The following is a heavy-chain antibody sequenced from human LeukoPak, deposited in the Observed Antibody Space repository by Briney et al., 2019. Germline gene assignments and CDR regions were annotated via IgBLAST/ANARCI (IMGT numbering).Heavy chain of an antibody. Sequence: GGSLRLSCAASGFTFSSYSMNWVRQAPGKGLERVSYISSSSSTIYYADSVKGRFTISRDNAKNSLYLQMNSLRAEDTAVYYCASPSLGVGSLFDFWGQGTLVTVSS. V-gene: IGHV3-48*01. J-gene: IGHJ4*02. D-gene: IGHD1-26*01. CDR3: ASPSLGVGSLFDF. CDR2: ISSSSSTI. CDR1: GFTFSSYS.